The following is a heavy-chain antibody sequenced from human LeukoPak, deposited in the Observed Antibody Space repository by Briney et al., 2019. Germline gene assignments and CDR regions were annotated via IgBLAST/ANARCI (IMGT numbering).Heavy chain of an antibody. Sequence: SETLSLTCGVYDGSFGGYHWNWIRQPPGKRREWLGELTYGGTTNYNPSLRSRVTMSVDTSRKQFSLKLTSVTAADTAVYYCVRGRYCSSATCYDWFDPWGPGTHVSVSS. CDR3: VRGRYCSSATCYDWFDP. CDR2: LTYGGTT. J-gene: IGHJ5*02. D-gene: IGHD2-2*01. CDR1: DGSFGGYH. V-gene: IGHV4-34*01.